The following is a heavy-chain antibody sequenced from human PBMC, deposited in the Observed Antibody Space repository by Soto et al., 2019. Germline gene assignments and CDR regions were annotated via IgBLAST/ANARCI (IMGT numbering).Heavy chain of an antibody. CDR2: IWYDGSNK. CDR3: AKAGGTEYGGNSWFDP. J-gene: IGHJ5*02. D-gene: IGHD2-21*02. V-gene: IGHV3-33*06. CDR1: GFTFSNND. Sequence: QVQLVESGGGVVQPGRSLRVSCAASGFTFSNNDMHWVRQAPGKGLEWVAFIWYDGSNKYYAESVKGRFTISRDNSRNMLYLQMNSLRVEDTAVYYCAKAGGTEYGGNSWFDPWGQGTLVTVSS.